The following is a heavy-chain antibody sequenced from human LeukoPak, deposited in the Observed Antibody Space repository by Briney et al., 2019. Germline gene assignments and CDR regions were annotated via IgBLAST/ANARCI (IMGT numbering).Heavy chain of an antibody. V-gene: IGHV4-39*07. Sequence: SETLSLTCTVSGGSISSGSYYWGWVRQPPGRGLGWVGSIYYSGSTYNNPSIKSRVLKSRVTISVDASKNQFSLGLNSVTAADTAVYYCARDLYDSSGYPIHDAFDIWGQGTMVTVSS. CDR3: ARDLYDSSGYPIHDAFDI. D-gene: IGHD3-22*01. J-gene: IGHJ3*02. CDR2: IYYSGST. CDR1: GGSISSGSYY.